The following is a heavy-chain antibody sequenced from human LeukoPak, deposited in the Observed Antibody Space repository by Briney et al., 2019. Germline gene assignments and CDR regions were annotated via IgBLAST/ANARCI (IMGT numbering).Heavy chain of an antibody. J-gene: IGHJ3*02. CDR3: ARDSFRDFDI. V-gene: IGHV4-39*07. Sequence: SETLSLTCTVSGGSISSSSYYWGWIRQPPGKGLEWIGSIYYSGGTYYNPSLKSRVTISVDTSKNQFSLKLSSVTAADTAVYYCARDSFRDFDIWGQGTMVTVSS. CDR2: IYYSGGT. CDR1: GGSISSSSYY. D-gene: IGHD3-16*02.